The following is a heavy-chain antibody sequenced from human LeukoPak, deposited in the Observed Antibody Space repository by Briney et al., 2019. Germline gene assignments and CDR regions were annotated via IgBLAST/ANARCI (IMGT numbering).Heavy chain of an antibody. CDR2: ISSSSSYI. J-gene: IGHJ6*03. D-gene: IGHD1-26*01. V-gene: IGHV3-11*06. Sequence: GGSLRLSCAASGLTFSDYYMSWIRQAPGKGLERVSSISSSSSYIYYADSVKGRFTISRDNAKNSLYLQMNSLRAEDTAVYYCARDSVSTEPPDYYYYMDVWGKGTTVTVSS. CDR1: GLTFSDYY. CDR3: ARDSVSTEPPDYYYYMDV.